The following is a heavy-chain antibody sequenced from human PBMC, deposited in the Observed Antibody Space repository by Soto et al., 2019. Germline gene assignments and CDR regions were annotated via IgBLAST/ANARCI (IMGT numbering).Heavy chain of an antibody. CDR3: ARGPSYGYYYGMDV. J-gene: IGHJ6*02. CDR2: MNPNSGNT. V-gene: IGHV1-8*01. CDR1: GYTFTSYD. D-gene: IGHD5-18*01. Sequence: GGSVKVSCKASGYTFTSYDINWVRQATGQGLEWMGWMNPNSGNTGYAQKFQGRVTMTRNTSISTAYMELSSLRSEDTAVYYCARGPSYGYYYGMDVWGQGTTVTVSS.